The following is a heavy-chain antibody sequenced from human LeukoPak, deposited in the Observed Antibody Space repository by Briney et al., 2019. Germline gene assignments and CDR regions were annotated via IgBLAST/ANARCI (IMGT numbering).Heavy chain of an antibody. D-gene: IGHD3-22*01. CDR3: ARGEAFHYDSSGYPDY. Sequence: AGGSLRLSCAAPELSFSTYGMHGFRQAPGKGLEWVAVIWYDGNTKYYAGSVKGRFTISRDKSKNTLYLQMNSLKPEDTAVYYCARGEAFHYDSSGYPDYWGQGTLVTVSS. V-gene: IGHV3-33*01. CDR1: ELSFSTYG. J-gene: IGHJ4*02. CDR2: IWYDGNTK.